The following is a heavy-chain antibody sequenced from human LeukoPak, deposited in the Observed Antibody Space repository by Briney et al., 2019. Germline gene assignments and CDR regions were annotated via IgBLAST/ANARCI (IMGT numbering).Heavy chain of an antibody. V-gene: IGHV4-39*01. CDR3: ARHTGVARGLDYFDY. CDR1: GGSITSSSYY. Sequence: SETLSLTCTASGGSITSSSYYWGRIRQPPGKGLEWIGTIYYRGSTYYNPSLKSRVTISVDTSKNQSSLKLSSVTAADTAVYYCARHTGVARGLDYFDYWGQGTLVTVSS. D-gene: IGHD7-27*01. J-gene: IGHJ4*02. CDR2: IYYRGST.